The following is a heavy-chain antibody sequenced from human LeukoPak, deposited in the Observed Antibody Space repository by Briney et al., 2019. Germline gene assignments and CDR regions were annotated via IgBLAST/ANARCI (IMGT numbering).Heavy chain of an antibody. CDR1: GYTFTSYG. CDR3: ARVFSLASYRSLFTSTQYYMDV. CDR2: INAYNGNT. V-gene: IGHV1-18*01. D-gene: IGHD6-19*01. Sequence: GAAVKVSCKSSGYTFTSYGISWVRQAPGQGLEWMGWINAYNGNTNYAQNLQGRVTMTTDTSTSTAYMELRSLRSDDTAVYYRARVFSLASYRSLFTSTQYYMDVSGKGNTVTISS. J-gene: IGHJ6*03.